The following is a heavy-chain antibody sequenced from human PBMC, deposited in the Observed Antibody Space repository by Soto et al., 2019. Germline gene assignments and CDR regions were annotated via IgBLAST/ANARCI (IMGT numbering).Heavy chain of an antibody. V-gene: IGHV1-69*01. CDR1: GYTFTSYV. J-gene: IGHJ4*02. CDR2: IIPIFGTA. Sequence: GXSVKVSCKASGYTFTSYVINWVRHSTGQGLEWMGGIIPIFGTANYAQKFQGRVTITADESTSTAYMELSSLRSEDTAVYYCARASQQLVPYYFDYWGQGTLVTVSS. D-gene: IGHD6-13*01. CDR3: ARASQQLVPYYFDY.